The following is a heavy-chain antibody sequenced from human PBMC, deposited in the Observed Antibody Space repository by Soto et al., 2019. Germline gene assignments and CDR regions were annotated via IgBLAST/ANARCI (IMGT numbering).Heavy chain of an antibody. Sequence: WGSLRLSCAASGFTFSNGSMDWVRQGPRQGLEWVGRTRNKANGYTTEYAASVKGRFTISGEDSKNSLYLQMNSLKTEDTAVYYGARLAKYGGNRLDYWGQGTLVTVSS. J-gene: IGHJ4*02. D-gene: IGHD2-15*01. CDR3: ARLAKYGGNRLDY. CDR1: GFTFSNGS. CDR2: TRNKANGYTT. V-gene: IGHV3-72*01.